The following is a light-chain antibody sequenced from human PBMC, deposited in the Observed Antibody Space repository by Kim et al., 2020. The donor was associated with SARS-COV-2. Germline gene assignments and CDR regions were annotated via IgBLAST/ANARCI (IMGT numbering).Light chain of an antibody. V-gene: IGKV3-15*01. CDR3: QQYNDWWT. CDR1: QSISTK. Sequence: EIMITQSPATLSVSPGERVTLSCRASQSISTKLAWYQQKPGQTPRLLIYEASTRATGLPARFSGSGSGTEFTLTISSLQSEDFAVYYCQQYNDWWTFGQGTKVDIK. J-gene: IGKJ1*01. CDR2: EAS.